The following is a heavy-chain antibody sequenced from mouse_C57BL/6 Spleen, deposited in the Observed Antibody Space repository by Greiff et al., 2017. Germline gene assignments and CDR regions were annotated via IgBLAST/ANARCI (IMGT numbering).Heavy chain of an antibody. CDR3: ARSYYSGRSGLFDY. Sequence: VQLQQPGAELVKPGASVKMSCKASGYTFTSYWMQWVKQRPGQGLEWIGEIDPSDSYTNYNQKFKGKATLTVDTSSSTAYMQLSSLTSEDSAVYYCARSYYSGRSGLFDYWGQGTTLTVSS. V-gene: IGHV1-50*01. J-gene: IGHJ2*01. CDR1: GYTFTSYW. D-gene: IGHD1-1*01. CDR2: IDPSDSYT.